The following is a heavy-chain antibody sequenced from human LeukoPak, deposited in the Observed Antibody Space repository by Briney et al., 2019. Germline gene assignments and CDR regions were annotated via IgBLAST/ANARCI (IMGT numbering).Heavy chain of an antibody. Sequence: GASVKVSCKASGGTFSSYAISWVRQAPGQGLEWMGGIIPIIGTANYAQKFQGRVTITADESTSTAYMELSSLRSEDTAVYYCAREDYYGSGSYWPWGQGTLVTVSS. J-gene: IGHJ5*02. CDR1: GGTFSSYA. CDR2: IIPIIGTA. V-gene: IGHV1-69*13. CDR3: AREDYYGSGSYWP. D-gene: IGHD3-10*01.